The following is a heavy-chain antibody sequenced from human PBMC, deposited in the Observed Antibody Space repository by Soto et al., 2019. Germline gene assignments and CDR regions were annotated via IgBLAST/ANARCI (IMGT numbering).Heavy chain of an antibody. CDR1: GGSISSGGYY. V-gene: IGHV4-31*03. J-gene: IGHJ4*02. Sequence: SETLSLTCTVSGGSISSGGYYWSWIRQHPGKGLEWIGYIYYSGSTYYNPSLKSRVTISVDTSKNQFSLKLSSVTAADTAVYYCARSPTDYGGNASFDYWGQGTLVTVSS. CDR2: IYYSGST. CDR3: ARSPTDYGGNASFDY. D-gene: IGHD4-17*01.